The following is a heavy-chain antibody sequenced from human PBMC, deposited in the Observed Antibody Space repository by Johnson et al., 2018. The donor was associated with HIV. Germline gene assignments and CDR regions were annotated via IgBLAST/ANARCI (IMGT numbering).Heavy chain of an antibody. CDR1: GFTFSSYA. CDR2: ISYDGSDK. Sequence: QVQLVESGGGVVQPGRSLRLSCAASGFTFSSYAMHWVRQAPAKGLEWVAVISYDGSDKYYADSVKGRFTVSRDSSTNTLYLQVNSLRAEDAAVYYCARGSRYTYDNDDVYLLQAFDIWGQGTMVTVSS. CDR3: ARGSRYTYDNDDVYLLQAFDI. J-gene: IGHJ3*02. D-gene: IGHD3-16*01. V-gene: IGHV3-30*04.